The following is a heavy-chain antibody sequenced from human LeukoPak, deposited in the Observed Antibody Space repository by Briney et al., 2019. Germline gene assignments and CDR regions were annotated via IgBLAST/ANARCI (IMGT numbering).Heavy chain of an antibody. V-gene: IGHV1-2*02. CDR3: ARSGGYSWFDY. CDR2: IDPNSGGT. D-gene: IGHD5-18*01. Sequence: ASVKVSCKVSGYSFTAHFIHWVRQAPGQGLEWMGWIDPNSGGTNCAQKFQGRVTMTRDTSVSAVYMELSSLRSDDTAVYYCARSGGYSWFDYWGQGTLVTVSS. J-gene: IGHJ4*02. CDR1: GYSFTAHF.